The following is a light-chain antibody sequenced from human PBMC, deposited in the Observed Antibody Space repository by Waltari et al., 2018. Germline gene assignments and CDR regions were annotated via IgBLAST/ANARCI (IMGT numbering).Light chain of an antibody. CDR3: QHYVRLPGT. Sequence: ELVLTQSPGTLSLSPGERATLSCWASQSVGGSLAWYQQKPGQAPRLLIYGSSSRATGIPDGFSGMGSGTVFSLSISRVEPEDFAVYYCQHYVRLPGTFGQGTKVEIK. CDR1: QSVGGS. CDR2: GSS. V-gene: IGKV3-20*01. J-gene: IGKJ1*01.